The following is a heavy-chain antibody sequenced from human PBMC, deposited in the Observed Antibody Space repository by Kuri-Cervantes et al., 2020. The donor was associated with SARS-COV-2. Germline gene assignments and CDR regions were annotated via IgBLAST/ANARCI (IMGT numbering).Heavy chain of an antibody. CDR3: ARQGGAVAGHFDY. CDR2: IYYSGST. V-gene: IGHV4-39*07. J-gene: IGHJ4*02. D-gene: IGHD6-19*01. Sequence: ESLKISCTVSGGSISSSSYYWGWIRQPPGKGLEWIGSIYYSGSTYYNPSLKSRVTISVDTSMNQFSLKLSSVTAADTAVYYCARQGGAVAGHFDYWGQGTLVTVSS. CDR1: GGSISSSSYY.